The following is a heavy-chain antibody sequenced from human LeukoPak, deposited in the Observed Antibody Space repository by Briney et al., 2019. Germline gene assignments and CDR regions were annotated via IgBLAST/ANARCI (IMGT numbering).Heavy chain of an antibody. D-gene: IGHD3-16*02. CDR1: GGSISSYY. CDR3: ARHANYDYVWGSYRQGYYFDY. CDR2: IYYSGST. J-gene: IGHJ4*02. Sequence: SETLSLTCTVSGGSISSYYWSWIRQPPGKGLEWIGYIYYSGSTNYNPSLKSRVTISVDTSKNQFSLKLSAVTAADTAVYYCARHANYDYVWGSYRQGYYFDYWGQGTLVTVSS. V-gene: IGHV4-59*08.